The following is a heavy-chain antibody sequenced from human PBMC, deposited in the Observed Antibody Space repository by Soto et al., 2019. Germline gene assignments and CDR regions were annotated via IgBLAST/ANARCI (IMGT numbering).Heavy chain of an antibody. Sequence: GGSLRLSCAASGFTFSSYAMSWVRQAPGKGLEWVSAISGSGGSTYYADSVKGRFTISRDNSKNTLYLQMNSLRAEDTAVYYCAKDQGAYCGGDCSSWYCYYGMDVCGQGTTVTVSS. CDR2: ISGSGGST. V-gene: IGHV3-23*01. CDR1: GFTFSSYA. CDR3: AKDQGAYCGGDCSSWYCYYGMDV. J-gene: IGHJ6*02. D-gene: IGHD2-21*02.